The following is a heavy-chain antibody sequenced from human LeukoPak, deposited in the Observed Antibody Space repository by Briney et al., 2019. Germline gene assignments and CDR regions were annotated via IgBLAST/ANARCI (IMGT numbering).Heavy chain of an antibody. V-gene: IGHV3-23*01. CDR2: ISGSGGST. Sequence: GGSLRLSCVASGFTFSSYAMSWVRQTPGKGLEWVSDISGSGGSTYHADSVKGRFTISRDNSKNTLYLQMNSLRAEDTAVYYCAKDTVEAWFFYFDYWGQGTLVTVSS. D-gene: IGHD3-10*01. CDR3: AKDTVEAWFFYFDY. J-gene: IGHJ4*02. CDR1: GFTFSSYA.